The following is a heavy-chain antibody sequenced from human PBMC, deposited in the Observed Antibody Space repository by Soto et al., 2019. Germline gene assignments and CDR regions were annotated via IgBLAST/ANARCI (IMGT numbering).Heavy chain of an antibody. J-gene: IGHJ5*02. CDR1: GFTFSSYA. D-gene: IGHD6-13*01. Sequence: PVGSLRLSCAASGFTFSSYAMHWVRQAPGKGLEWVAVISYDGSNKYYADSVKGRFTISRDNSKNTLYLQMNSLRAEDTAVYYCAREMSRNWFDPWGQGTLVTVSS. V-gene: IGHV3-30-3*01. CDR2: ISYDGSNK. CDR3: AREMSRNWFDP.